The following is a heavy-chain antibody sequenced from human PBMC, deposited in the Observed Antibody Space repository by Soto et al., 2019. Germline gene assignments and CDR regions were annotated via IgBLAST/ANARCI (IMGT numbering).Heavy chain of an antibody. V-gene: IGHV4-59*01. Sequence: SETLSLTCTVSGGAISSYYWNWIRQPPGKGLEWIGYINYSGSTNYNPSLKSRISISVDTSKNQFSLKLTSVTAADTAMHYCAREKYGGSVYSYFGLDVWGQGTTVTVSS. CDR3: AREKYGGSVYSYFGLDV. J-gene: IGHJ6*02. CDR1: GGAISSYY. CDR2: INYSGST. D-gene: IGHD4-17*01.